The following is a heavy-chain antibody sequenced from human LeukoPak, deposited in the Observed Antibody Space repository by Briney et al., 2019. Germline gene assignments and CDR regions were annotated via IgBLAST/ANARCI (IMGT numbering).Heavy chain of an antibody. V-gene: IGHV1-8*01. CDR1: GYTFTSYD. J-gene: IGHJ6*04. D-gene: IGHD6-13*01. Sequence: ASVKVSCTASGYTFTSYDINWVRQATGQGLEWMGWMNPNSGNTDYAQKFQGRVTMTRNTSISTAYMELSSLRSEDTAVYYCARGRRYSSSSRDREDVWGKGTTVTVSS. CDR3: ARGRRYSSSSRDREDV. CDR2: MNPNSGNT.